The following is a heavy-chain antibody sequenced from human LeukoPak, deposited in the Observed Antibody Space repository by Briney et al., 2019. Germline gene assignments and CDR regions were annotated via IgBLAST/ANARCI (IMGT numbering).Heavy chain of an antibody. J-gene: IGHJ4*02. CDR1: GFTFSDHL. Sequence: GGSLRLSCAASGFTFSDHLLDWLRQAPGKTRECVVRTRNKANSYIPEYAASVKGRFTISKYDSKNSLYLQMSSLKTDDTAMYYCASIRGTFGYWGQGTLVTVSS. CDR2: TRNKANSYIP. D-gene: IGHD1-26*01. CDR3: ASIRGTFGY. V-gene: IGHV3-72*01.